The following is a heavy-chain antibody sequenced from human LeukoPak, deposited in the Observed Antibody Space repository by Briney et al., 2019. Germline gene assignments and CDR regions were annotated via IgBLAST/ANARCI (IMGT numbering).Heavy chain of an antibody. V-gene: IGHV1-46*01. CDR1: GYTFTSYY. CDR2: INPSGGST. CDR3: ASQPQLELPFADYYYYYMDV. Sequence: GASVRVSCKASGYTFTSYYMHWVRQAPGQGLEWMGIINPSGGSTSYAQKFQGRVTMTRDMSTSTVYMELSSLRSEDTAVYYCASQPQLELPFADYYYYYMDVWGKGTTVTVSS. D-gene: IGHD1-7*01. J-gene: IGHJ6*03.